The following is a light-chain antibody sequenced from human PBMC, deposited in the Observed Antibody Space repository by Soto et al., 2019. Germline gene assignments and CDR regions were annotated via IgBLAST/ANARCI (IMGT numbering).Light chain of an antibody. CDR2: DVS. CDR1: SSDVGGYNY. J-gene: IGLJ1*01. V-gene: IGLV2-14*01. CDR3: SSYSSSSTNYV. Sequence: QSALAQPASVSGSPGQSITISCTGTSSDVGGYNYVSWYQQHPGKAPKVIIYDVSNRPSGVSSRFFGSRSGNTASLTISGLQAEDEANYYCSSYSSSSTNYVFGSGTKVTVL.